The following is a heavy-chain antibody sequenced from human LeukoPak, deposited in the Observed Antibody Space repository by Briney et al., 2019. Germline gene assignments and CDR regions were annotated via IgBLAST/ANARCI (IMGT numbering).Heavy chain of an antibody. Sequence: SETLSLTCTVSGGSISSSSYYWGWIRQPPGKGLEWIGSIYYSGSTYYNPSLKSRVTISVDTSKNQFSLKLTSVTTADTAVYYCARVRGVTLAYYYMDVWGKGTTVTVSS. J-gene: IGHJ6*03. V-gene: IGHV4-39*01. CDR2: IYYSGST. D-gene: IGHD2-21*02. CDR1: GGSISSSSYY. CDR3: ARVRGVTLAYYYMDV.